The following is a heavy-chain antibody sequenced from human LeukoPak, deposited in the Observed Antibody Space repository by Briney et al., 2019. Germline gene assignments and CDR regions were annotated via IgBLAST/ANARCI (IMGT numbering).Heavy chain of an antibody. CDR3: AGAYDILTGYDFDY. CDR1: GFTFSDYS. D-gene: IGHD3-9*01. V-gene: IGHV3-11*01. J-gene: IGHJ4*02. CDR2: ISSSGSTI. Sequence: PGGSLRLSCAASGFTFSDYSMSWIRQAPGKGLERVSYISSSGSTIYYADSVKGRFTISRDNAKNSLYLQMNSLRAEDTAVYYCAGAYDILTGYDFDYWGQGTLVTVSS.